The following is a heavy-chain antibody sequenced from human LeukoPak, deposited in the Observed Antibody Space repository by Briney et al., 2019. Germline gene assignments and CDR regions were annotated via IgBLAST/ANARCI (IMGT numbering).Heavy chain of an antibody. D-gene: IGHD6-19*01. CDR1: GFTFNSYS. V-gene: IGHV3-48*01. CDR2: ISSSGFTI. Sequence: GGSLRLSCAASGFTFNSYSMNWVRQAPGKGLEWVSYISSSGFTIYYADSVKGRFTISRDNAKNSLYLQMNSLRAEDTAVFCCARDIAVATGYYYHYGMDVWGQGTTVTVSS. J-gene: IGHJ6*02. CDR3: ARDIAVATGYYYHYGMDV.